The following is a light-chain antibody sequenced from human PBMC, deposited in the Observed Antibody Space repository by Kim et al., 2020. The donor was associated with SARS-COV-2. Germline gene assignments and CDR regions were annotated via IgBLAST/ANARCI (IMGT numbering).Light chain of an antibody. CDR2: QDS. CDR3: QAWDSSTWV. V-gene: IGLV3-1*01. CDR1: KLGDKY. Sequence: SYELTHPPSVSVSPGQTASITCSGDKLGDKYACWYQQKPGQSPVLVIYQDSKRPSGIPERFSGSNSGNTATLTISGTQAMDEADYYCQAWDSSTWVFGGG. J-gene: IGLJ3*02.